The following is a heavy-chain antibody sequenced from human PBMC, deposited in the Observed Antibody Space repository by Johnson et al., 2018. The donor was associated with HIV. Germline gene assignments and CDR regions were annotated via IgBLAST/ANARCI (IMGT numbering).Heavy chain of an antibody. Sequence: VQLVESGGGLVKPGGSLRLSCAASGFTFSDFYMSWIRQAPGRGLDWVGRTRNKANSYTTEYAASVKGRFIISRDDSKNTLYLQMKSLKTEDTAVYYCTREGRTVAAFTVGAFDIWGQGTMVTVSS. V-gene: IGHV3-72*01. CDR3: TREGRTVAAFTVGAFDI. CDR2: TRNKANSYTT. J-gene: IGHJ3*02. CDR1: GFTFSDFY. D-gene: IGHD6-19*01.